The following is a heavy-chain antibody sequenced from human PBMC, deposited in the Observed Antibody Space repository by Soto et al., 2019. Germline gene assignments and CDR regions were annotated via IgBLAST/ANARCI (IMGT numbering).Heavy chain of an antibody. D-gene: IGHD2-8*01. CDR1: GYTFTTHD. J-gene: IGHJ6*02. Sequence: DSVKVSSKASGYTFTTHDISWLRQAPEQGLEWMGRISTYNGNTNYPQSLQGRLTMTTDTSTTTAYMELRSLRSDDTAVYYCARDPYHVLMVNAPNLYGMDVWGQGTTVTVSS. CDR3: ARDPYHVLMVNAPNLYGMDV. V-gene: IGHV1-18*01. CDR2: ISTYNGNT.